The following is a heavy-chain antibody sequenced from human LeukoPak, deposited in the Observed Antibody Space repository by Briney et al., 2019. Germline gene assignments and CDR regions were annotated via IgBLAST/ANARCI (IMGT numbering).Heavy chain of an antibody. CDR1: GFTFSSYS. Sequence: GGSLRLSCAASGFTFSSYSMNWVRQAPGKGLEWVSSISSSSIYIYYADSVKGRFTISRDNAKNSLYLQMNSLRAEDTAVYYCARDPGSGYEEHFDYWGQGTLVTVSS. CDR3: ARDPGSGYEEHFDY. J-gene: IGHJ4*02. CDR2: ISSSSIYI. V-gene: IGHV3-21*03. D-gene: IGHD5-12*01.